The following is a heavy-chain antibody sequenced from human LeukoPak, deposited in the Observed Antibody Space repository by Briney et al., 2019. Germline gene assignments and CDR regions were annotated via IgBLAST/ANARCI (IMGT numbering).Heavy chain of an antibody. CDR1: GYAFTTFD. CDR3: ARAPTNSGYDY. V-gene: IGHV1-8*01. D-gene: IGHD3-22*01. J-gene: IGHJ4*02. CDR2: MSPDTGST. Sequence: ASVKVSCKASGYAFTTFDFDWVRQASGQGPEWMGWMSPDTGSTGYAQKFQGRVTMTRDTSINTAYLELSRLTSEDTAVYYCARAPTNSGYDYWGQGTLITVSS.